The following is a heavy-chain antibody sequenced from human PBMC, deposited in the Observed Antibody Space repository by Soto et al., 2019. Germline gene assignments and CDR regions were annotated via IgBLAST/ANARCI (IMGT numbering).Heavy chain of an antibody. CDR1: GFTFSRYA. V-gene: IGHV3-23*01. CDR3: ARGDSYYDFWSGYYSSGDAFDI. Sequence: GGSLRLSCAASGFTFSRYAMSWGRQAPGKGLEWVSAIIGSGSNTYYADSVKGRFTISRDNSKNTLYLQMNSLRAEDTAVYYCARGDSYYDFWSGYYSSGDAFDIWGQGTMVTVSS. J-gene: IGHJ3*02. D-gene: IGHD3-3*01. CDR2: IIGSGSNT.